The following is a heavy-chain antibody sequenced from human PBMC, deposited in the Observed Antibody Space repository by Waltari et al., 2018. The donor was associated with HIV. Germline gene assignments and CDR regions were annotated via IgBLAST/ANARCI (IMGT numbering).Heavy chain of an antibody. J-gene: IGHJ4*02. CDR3: ARGGWYYDSSRGGFDY. Sequence: ISSYYWSWIRQPPEKGLEWIGYIYYSGSTNYNPSLKSRVTISVDTSKNQFSLKLSSVTAADTAVYYCARGGWYYDSSRGGFDYWGQGTLVTVSS. CDR2: IYYSGST. D-gene: IGHD3-22*01. CDR1: ISSYY. V-gene: IGHV4-59*01.